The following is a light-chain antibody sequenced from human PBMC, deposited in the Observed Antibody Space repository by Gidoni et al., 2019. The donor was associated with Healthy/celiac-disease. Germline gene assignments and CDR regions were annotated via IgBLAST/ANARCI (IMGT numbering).Light chain of an antibody. Sequence: DIQMTQSPSSLSASVGDRVTITCRESQSISSYLNWYQQKPGKAPKLLIYAAYSVQSGVPSRFSGSGSGTDFTFTISSLQPEDFATYYCQQIYSTPRTFGQGTKVEIK. CDR3: QQIYSTPRT. V-gene: IGKV1-39*01. J-gene: IGKJ1*01. CDR2: AAY. CDR1: QSISSY.